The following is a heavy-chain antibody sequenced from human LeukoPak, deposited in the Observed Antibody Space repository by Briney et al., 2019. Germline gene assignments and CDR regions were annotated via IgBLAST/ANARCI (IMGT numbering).Heavy chain of an antibody. CDR1: GFTFSSYS. V-gene: IGHV3-21*01. Sequence: PGGSLRLSCAASGFTFSSYSMNWVRQAPGKGLEWVSSISSSSSYIYYADPVKGRFTISRDNAKNSLYLQMNSLRAEDTAVYYCARDITDVVPAASDYWGQGTLVTVSS. J-gene: IGHJ4*02. D-gene: IGHD2-2*01. CDR3: ARDITDVVPAASDY. CDR2: ISSSSSYI.